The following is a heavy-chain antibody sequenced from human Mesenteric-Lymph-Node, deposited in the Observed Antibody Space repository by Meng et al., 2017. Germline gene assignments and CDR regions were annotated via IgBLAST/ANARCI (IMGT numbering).Heavy chain of an antibody. D-gene: IGHD3-16*02. Sequence: GESLKISCAASGFTFSDYWMHWVRQAPGKGLVWVSRVNGDGGTTSYADSVKGRFTISRDNSKNTLYLQMNSLRAEDTAVYYCAKALTFGGVIVRVYFDYWGQGTLVTVSS. CDR2: VNGDGGTT. V-gene: IGHV3-74*01. J-gene: IGHJ4*02. CDR1: GFTFSDYW. CDR3: AKALTFGGVIVRVYFDY.